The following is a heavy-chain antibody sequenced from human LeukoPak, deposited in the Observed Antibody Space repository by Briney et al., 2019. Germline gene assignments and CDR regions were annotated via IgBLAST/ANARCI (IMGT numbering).Heavy chain of an antibody. CDR1: GGSFSDYY. V-gene: IGHV4-34*01. CDR3: ARVNWNDVLFT. CDR2: INHSGNT. D-gene: IGHD1-1*01. J-gene: IGHJ4*02. Sequence: SETLSLTCADYGGSFSDYYWSWIRQPPGKGLEWIGEINHSGNTNYNASLKSRATISVDTSRTQSSLKLSSVTAADTAVYYCARVNWNDVLFTWGPGTLVTVSS.